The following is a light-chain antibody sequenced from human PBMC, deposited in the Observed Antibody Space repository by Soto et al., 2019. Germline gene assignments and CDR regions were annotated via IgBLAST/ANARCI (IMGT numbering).Light chain of an antibody. V-gene: IGKV1-6*01. CDR3: LQDYDYTRT. J-gene: IGKJ1*01. Sequence: IQMTHSPSSLSASVGDRVTITCRASLNIGDSLSWFQQRPGNAPTLLISAASRLQSGVPSRFSGRGSGTDFTLTISSLQHEDFATYYCLQDYDYTRTFGQGTKVDIK. CDR1: LNIGDS. CDR2: AAS.